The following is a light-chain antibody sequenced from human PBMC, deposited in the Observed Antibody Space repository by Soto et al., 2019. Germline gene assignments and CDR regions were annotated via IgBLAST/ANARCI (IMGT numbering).Light chain of an antibody. Sequence: DIQMTQSPSTLSASVGDRVTITCRASQSISSWLAWYQQKPGKAPKPLIYKTSSLESGVPSRFSGSGSGTEFTLTISSLQPDDFATYYCQQYASYPYIFGQGTKLEI. J-gene: IGKJ2*01. CDR1: QSISSW. V-gene: IGKV1-5*03. CDR3: QQYASYPYI. CDR2: KTS.